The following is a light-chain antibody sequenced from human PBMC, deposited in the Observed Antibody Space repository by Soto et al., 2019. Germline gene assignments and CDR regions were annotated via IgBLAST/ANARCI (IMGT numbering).Light chain of an antibody. CDR1: QTISSW. CDR3: QHYNSYSGA. J-gene: IGKJ1*01. Sequence: DIQMTQSPSTLSGTVGDRVTIXXRASQTISSWLAWYQQKPGKAPKXLIYKASTLKSGVPSRFSGSGSGTEFTLTISSLQPDDFATYYCQHYNSYSGAFGQGTKVDIK. CDR2: KAS. V-gene: IGKV1-5*03.